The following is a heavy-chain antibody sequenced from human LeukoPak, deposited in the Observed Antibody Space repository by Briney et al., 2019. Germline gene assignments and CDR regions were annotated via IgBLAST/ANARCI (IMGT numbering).Heavy chain of an antibody. CDR1: RFTFSNYW. CDR2: INQDGSKK. Sequence: GGSLRLSCVASRFTFSNYWMSWVRQTPGKGLEWVANINQDGSKKRYADSMKGRFTISRDNAKESLYLQLNSLRAEDTAVYYCAKWGPYCVGDYCPALDSWGPGTLVTVSS. V-gene: IGHV3-7*01. J-gene: IGHJ4*02. D-gene: IGHD2-21*02. CDR3: AKWGPYCVGDYCPALDS.